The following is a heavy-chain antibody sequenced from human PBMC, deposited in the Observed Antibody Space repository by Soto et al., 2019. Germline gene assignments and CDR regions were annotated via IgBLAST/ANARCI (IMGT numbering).Heavy chain of an antibody. J-gene: IGHJ4*02. Sequence: WVHQPPGKGLEWIGTFYYSGTTSQNPPLRSRITISGDTSRNQFSLNLRSVTAADSGVYYCAKLVRDDVRRSDLDHWGQGTLVTVSS. CDR3: AKLVRDDVRRSDLDH. D-gene: IGHD3-10*02. V-gene: IGHV4-39*01. CDR2: FYYSGTT.